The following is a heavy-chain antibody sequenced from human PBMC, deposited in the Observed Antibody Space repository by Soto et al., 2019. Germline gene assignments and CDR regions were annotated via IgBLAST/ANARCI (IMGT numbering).Heavy chain of an antibody. CDR3: ARTVRGVIHGHWDYGMDG. J-gene: IGHJ6*02. Sequence: QVQLVQSGAEVKQPGSSVKVSCKASGGTFSSYTISWVRQAPGQGLEWMGRIIPILGIANYAQKFQGRVTSTADKSTSTAYMELSSLRSEDTAVYYCARTVRGVIHGHWDYGMDGWGQGTTVTVSS. CDR1: GGTFSSYT. D-gene: IGHD3-10*01. CDR2: IIPILGIA. V-gene: IGHV1-69*02.